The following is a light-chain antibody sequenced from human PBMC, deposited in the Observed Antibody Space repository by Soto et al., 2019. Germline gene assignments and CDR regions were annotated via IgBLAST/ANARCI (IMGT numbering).Light chain of an antibody. CDR2: DAF. Sequence: DIQRTQSPSSLSASVGDRVTITCQASQDISNCLNCYQQKLGKAPKLLIYDAFNLETGVPSRFTGSGSGTDFTFTISSLQPEDFATYFCQQCGTFPFTFGPGTKVDIK. CDR1: QDISNC. J-gene: IGKJ3*01. CDR3: QQCGTFPFT. V-gene: IGKV1-33*01.